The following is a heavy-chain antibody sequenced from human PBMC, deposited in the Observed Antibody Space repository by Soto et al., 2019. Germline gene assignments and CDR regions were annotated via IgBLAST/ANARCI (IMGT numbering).Heavy chain of an antibody. J-gene: IGHJ6*02. D-gene: IGHD4-17*01. CDR3: ARASYGDYGGYYYYGMDV. CDR2: INPNSGGT. CDR1: GYTFTGYY. V-gene: IGHV1-2*02. Sequence: ASVKVSCKASGYTFTGYYMHWVRQAPGQGLEWMGWINPNSGGTNYAQKFQGRVTMTRDTSISTAYMELSRLRSDDTAVYYCARASYGDYGGYYYYGMDVWGQGTTVTVSS.